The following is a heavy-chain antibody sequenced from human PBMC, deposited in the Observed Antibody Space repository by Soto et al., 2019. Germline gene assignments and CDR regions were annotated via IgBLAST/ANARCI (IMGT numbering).Heavy chain of an antibody. Sequence: QVQLVQSGAEVKKPGASVKVSCKASGYTFSSYAVQWVRQAPGQSLEWIGWIHAGNGDTKYSQKFHGRGTLTRDTSANTAYMDRSSLRSEDTAVYYCARVPRYTSDIVEVPAVMFDDWFVPWGQGTLVTVSS. V-gene: IGHV1-3*01. J-gene: IGHJ5*02. CDR2: IHAGNGDT. D-gene: IGHD2-2*01. CDR3: ARVPRYTSDIVEVPAVMFDDWFVP. CDR1: GYTFSSYA.